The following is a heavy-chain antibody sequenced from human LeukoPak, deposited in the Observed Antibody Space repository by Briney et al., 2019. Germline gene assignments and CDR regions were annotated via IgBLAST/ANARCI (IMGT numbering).Heavy chain of an antibody. V-gene: IGHV1-18*01. Sequence: HEASVKVSCKGCGYTFSSYGISWVRQAPGQGLEWMGWISTYNGNTNCAQKLQGRVTMTTDTSTSTAYMELRSLRSDNTAVYYCARVDEDGFDYWGQGTLVTVSS. J-gene: IGHJ4*02. CDR3: ARVDEDGFDY. CDR1: GYTFSSYG. CDR2: ISTYNGNT.